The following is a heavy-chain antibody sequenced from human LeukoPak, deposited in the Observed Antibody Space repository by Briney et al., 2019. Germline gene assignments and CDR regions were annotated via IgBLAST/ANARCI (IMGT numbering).Heavy chain of an antibody. J-gene: IGHJ6*03. D-gene: IGHD2-2*01. CDR2: IRYDGSDK. Sequence: GGSLRLSCVASGFTFSRHGMHWVRQAPGKGLEWVAFIRYDGSDKYYAESVKGRFTISRDNPENTLYLQMSSLRDEDTAVYYCAKGSFYCSTNTCPQYYYYMDVWGKGITVTVSS. CDR3: AKGSFYCSTNTCPQYYYYMDV. CDR1: GFTFSRHG. V-gene: IGHV3-30*02.